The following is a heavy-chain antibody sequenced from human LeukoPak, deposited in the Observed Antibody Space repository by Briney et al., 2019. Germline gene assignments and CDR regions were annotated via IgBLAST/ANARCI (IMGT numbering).Heavy chain of an antibody. D-gene: IGHD3-3*01. CDR3: ARGTIFGVVGGGAFDI. CDR1: GYTFTSYG. V-gene: IGHV1-69*13. Sequence: ASVKVSCKASGYTFTSYGISWVRQAPGQGLEWMGGIIPIFGTADYAQKFQGRVTITADESTSTAYMELSSLRSEDTAVYYCARGTIFGVVGGGAFDIWGQGTMVTVSS. J-gene: IGHJ3*02. CDR2: IIPIFGTA.